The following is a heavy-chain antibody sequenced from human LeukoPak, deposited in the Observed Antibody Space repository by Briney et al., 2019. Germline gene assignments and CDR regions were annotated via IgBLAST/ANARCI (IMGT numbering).Heavy chain of an antibody. D-gene: IGHD5-18*01. CDR1: GFTVRSIY. Sequence: PGGSQRLSCAASGFTVRSIYMTWVRQAPGKGLEWVSSFYSGGSSYYADSVKGRFIISRDSSTDTLYLQMNSLRVEDTAVYFCARDRGYGYGFFDCWGQGTLVTVSS. V-gene: IGHV3-53*01. CDR3: ARDRGYGYGFFDC. CDR2: FYSGGSS. J-gene: IGHJ4*02.